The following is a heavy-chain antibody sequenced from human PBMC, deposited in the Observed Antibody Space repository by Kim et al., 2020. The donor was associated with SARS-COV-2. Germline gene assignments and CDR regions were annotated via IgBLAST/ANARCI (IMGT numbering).Heavy chain of an antibody. V-gene: IGHV3-7*01. J-gene: IGHJ6*02. D-gene: IGHD1-7*01. Sequence: GGSLRLSCAASGFTFSSYWMSWVRQAPGKGLEWVANIKQDSSETYYVDSVKGRFTISRDNAKNTLYLQMNSLRAEDTAVYYCARDHRGELELFPYYYYYYGMDVGGRGTTVSVSS. CDR1: GFTFSSYW. CDR3: ARDHRGELELFPYYYYYYGMDV. CDR2: IKQDSSET.